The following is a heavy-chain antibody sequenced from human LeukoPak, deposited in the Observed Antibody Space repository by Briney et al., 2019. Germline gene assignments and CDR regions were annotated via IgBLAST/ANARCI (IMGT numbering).Heavy chain of an antibody. CDR3: ARVEIPVDAFDI. J-gene: IGHJ3*02. V-gene: IGHV1-2*02. Sequence: GASVKVSCKASGYTFTGYYMHWVRQAPGQGLEWMGWINPNSGGTNYAQEFQGRVTMTRDTSISTAYMELSRLRSDDTAVYYCARVEIPVDAFDIWGQGTMVTVSS. CDR1: GYTFTGYY. CDR2: INPNSGGT.